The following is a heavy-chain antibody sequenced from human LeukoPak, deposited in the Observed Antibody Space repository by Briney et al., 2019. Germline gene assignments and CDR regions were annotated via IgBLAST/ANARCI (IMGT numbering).Heavy chain of an antibody. CDR2: VYSTGSS. CDR1: GTSISGSITTTSYY. J-gene: IGHJ5*02. V-gene: IGHV4-39*01. D-gene: IGHD2-2*01. CDR3: VRGVHIVIVPAAVWFDP. Sequence: SETLSLTCTVSGTSISGSITTTSYYWGWIRQPPGKGLEWIGSVYSTGSSYTNPSLKSRVTMSVDTSRSQFSLELTSVTAADTAVCYCVRGVHIVIVPAAVWFDPWGQGTLVTVSS.